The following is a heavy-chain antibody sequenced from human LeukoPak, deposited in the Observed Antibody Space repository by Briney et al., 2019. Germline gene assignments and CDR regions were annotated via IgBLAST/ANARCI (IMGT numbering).Heavy chain of an antibody. D-gene: IGHD6-19*01. J-gene: IGHJ4*02. CDR1: GGSISSGSYY. CDR3: ARGGWLVLNY. CDR2: IYYSGST. Sequence: PSETLSLTCTVSGGSISSGSYYWSWIRQPPGKGLEWIGYIYYSGSTNYNPSLKSRVTISVDTSKNQFSLKLSSVTAADTAVYYCARGGWLVLNYWGQGTLVTVSS. V-gene: IGHV4-61*01.